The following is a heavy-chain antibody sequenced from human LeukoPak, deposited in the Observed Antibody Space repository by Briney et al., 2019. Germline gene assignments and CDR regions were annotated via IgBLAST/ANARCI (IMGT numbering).Heavy chain of an antibody. CDR2: IRYDGNNK. CDR1: GFTFSTYG. J-gene: IGHJ4*02. Sequence: GGSLRLSCAASGFTFSTYGMHWVRQAPGKGLEWVAFIRYDGNNKYYADSVKGRFTISRDNSKNTLYLQMNSLRAEDTAVYYCAKLISPYDYWGQGTLVLVSS. V-gene: IGHV3-30*02. CDR3: AKLISPYDY.